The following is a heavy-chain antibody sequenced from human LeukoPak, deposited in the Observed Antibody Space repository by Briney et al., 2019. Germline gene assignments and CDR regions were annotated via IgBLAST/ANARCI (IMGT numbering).Heavy chain of an antibody. V-gene: IGHV3-23*05. CDR2: ISDYP. Sequence: GALRLSCVASGFSFNTFALTWVRQAPGKGLEWVSTISDYPHYADSVRGRFTISRDNSRKTVFLQMNSLTPEDAATYYCTKDSQGSYDGFWYGTYGMDVWGQGTTVTVSS. CDR1: GFSFNTFA. CDR3: TKDSQGSYDGFWYGTYGMDV. J-gene: IGHJ6*02. D-gene: IGHD3-16*01.